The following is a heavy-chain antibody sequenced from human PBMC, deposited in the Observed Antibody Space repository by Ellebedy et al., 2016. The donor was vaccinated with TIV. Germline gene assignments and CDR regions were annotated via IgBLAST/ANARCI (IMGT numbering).Heavy chain of an antibody. J-gene: IGHJ4*02. Sequence: GGSLRLSCVASGLIVSRNYMSWVRQAPGRGLEWVSILYSGGSTYYADSVKGRFTISRDNSKNTLYLQMNSLRAEDTAVYYCARDTGGYYDSGGYDYWGQGTLVTVSS. CDR2: LYSGGST. CDR1: GLIVSRNY. D-gene: IGHD3-22*01. V-gene: IGHV3-53*01. CDR3: ARDTGGYYDSGGYDY.